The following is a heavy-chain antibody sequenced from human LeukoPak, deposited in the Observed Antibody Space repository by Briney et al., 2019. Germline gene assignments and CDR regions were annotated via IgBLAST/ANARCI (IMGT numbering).Heavy chain of an antibody. CDR2: IYYSGST. Sequence: PSETLSLTCTVSGAYISSYYWSWIRQPPGKGLEWIGYIYYSGSTNQNPSLKXRATISVDTSENHISLKLASVTAADTAVYYCARHGXXVRGXXXXFDIWGQGTVVTVSA. D-gene: IGHD3-10*01. V-gene: IGHV4-59*08. CDR1: GAYISSYY. CDR3: ARHGXXVRGXXXXFDI. J-gene: IGHJ3*02.